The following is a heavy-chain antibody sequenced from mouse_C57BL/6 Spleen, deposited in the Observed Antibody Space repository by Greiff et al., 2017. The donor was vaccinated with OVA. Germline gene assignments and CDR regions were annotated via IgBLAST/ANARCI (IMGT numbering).Heavy chain of an antibody. CDR2: ISNGGGST. D-gene: IGHD2-4*01. Sequence: EVMLVESGGGLVQPGGSLKLSCAASGFTFSDYYMYWVRQTPEKRLEWVAYISNGGGSTYYPDTVKGRFTISRDNAKNTLYLQMSRLKSEDTAMYYCARGDDYDGAWFAYWGQGTLVTVSA. V-gene: IGHV5-12*01. CDR1: GFTFSDYY. J-gene: IGHJ3*01. CDR3: ARGDDYDGAWFAY.